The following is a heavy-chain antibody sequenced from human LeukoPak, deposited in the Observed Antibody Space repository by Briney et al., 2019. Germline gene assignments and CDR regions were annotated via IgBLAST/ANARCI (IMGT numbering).Heavy chain of an antibody. CDR1: GFTFSSYW. CDR3: ARPFQVWEPNLFDY. CDR2: INSDGSST. J-gene: IGHJ4*02. V-gene: IGHV3-74*01. Sequence: GGSLRLSCAASGFTFSSYWMHWVRQAPGKGLVWVSRINSDGSSTSYADSVKGRFTISRDNAKNTLYLQMNSLRAEDTAVYYCARPFQVWEPNLFDYWGQGTLVTVSS. D-gene: IGHD1-26*01.